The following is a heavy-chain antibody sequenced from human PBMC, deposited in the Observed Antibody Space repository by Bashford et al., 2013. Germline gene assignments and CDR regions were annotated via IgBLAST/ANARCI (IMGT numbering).Heavy chain of an antibody. CDR2: ISSSTSTI. V-gene: IGHV3-48*02. D-gene: IGHD6-6*01. CDR1: GFTFSSYS. Sequence: GGSLRLSCAASGFTFSSYSMNWVRQAPGKGLEWVSYISSSTSTIHYADSVKGRFTISRDNAKNSLYLQMNSLTDEDTAVYYCARELGYWGQGTLVTVSS. J-gene: IGHJ4*02. CDR3: ARELGY.